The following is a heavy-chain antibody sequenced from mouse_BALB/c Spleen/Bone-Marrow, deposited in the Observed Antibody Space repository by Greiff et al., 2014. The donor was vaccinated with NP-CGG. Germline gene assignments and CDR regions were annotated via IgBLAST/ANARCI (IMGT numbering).Heavy chain of an antibody. J-gene: IGHJ2*01. CDR3: TRSTATFDY. CDR1: DYAFSAYW. D-gene: IGHD1-2*01. Sequence: QVQLQQSGAELVRPGSSVKISCKASDYAFSAYWMNWVKQRPGQGLEWIGQIYPGDGDTNYNGKFKGKATLTADKSSSTAYMQLSSLTSEDSAVYFCTRSTATFDYWGQGTTLTVSS. V-gene: IGHV1-80*01. CDR2: IYPGDGDT.